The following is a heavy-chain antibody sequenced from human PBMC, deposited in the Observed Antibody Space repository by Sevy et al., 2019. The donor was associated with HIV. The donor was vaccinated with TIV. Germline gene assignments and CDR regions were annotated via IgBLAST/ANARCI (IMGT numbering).Heavy chain of an antibody. CDR1: GYTFTDNY. J-gene: IGHJ4*02. D-gene: IGHD3-3*01. V-gene: IGHV1-46*01. CDR3: AREIGVFKTPNPDFWSGYLDY. CDR2: INPRDDST. Sequence: ASVKVSCKASGYTFTDNYIHWVRQAPGQGLEWMGMINPRDDSTTYTQKFQGRVTVTRDTSTGTVDMELTSLRTEDTAVYYCAREIGVFKTPNPDFWSGYLDYWGQGTLVTVSS.